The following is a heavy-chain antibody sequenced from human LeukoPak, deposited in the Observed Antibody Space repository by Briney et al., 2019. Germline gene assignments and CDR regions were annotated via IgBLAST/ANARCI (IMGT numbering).Heavy chain of an antibody. D-gene: IGHD3-22*01. CDR1: GFTFSSYG. CDR2: ISSSSSYI. CDR3: ARDAPTYYYDSSGYYVPLDY. V-gene: IGHV3-21*01. Sequence: GGSLRLSCAASGFTFSSYGMSWVRQAPGKGLEWVSSISSSSSYIYYADSVKGRFTISRDNAKNSLYLQMNSLRAEDTAVYYCARDAPTYYYDSSGYYVPLDYWGQGTLVTVSS. J-gene: IGHJ4*02.